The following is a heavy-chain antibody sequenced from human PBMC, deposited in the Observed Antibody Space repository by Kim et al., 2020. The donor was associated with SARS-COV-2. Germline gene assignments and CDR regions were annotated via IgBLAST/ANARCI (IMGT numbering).Heavy chain of an antibody. CDR3: ARGGELVYYYYYGMDV. V-gene: IGHV4-34*13. D-gene: IGHD6-6*01. J-gene: IGHJ6*02. Sequence: SLKSRVTISLDTSKNQFSLKLSSVTAADTAVYYCARGGELVYYYYYGMDVWGQGTTVTVSS.